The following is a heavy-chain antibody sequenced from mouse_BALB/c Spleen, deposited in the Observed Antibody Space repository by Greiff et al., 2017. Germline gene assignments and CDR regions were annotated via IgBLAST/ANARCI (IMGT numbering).Heavy chain of an antibody. CDR2: INPSNGGT. CDR1: GYTFTSYY. CDR3: TRAGGNYDYWYFDV. J-gene: IGHJ1*01. Sequence: QVQLQQPGAELVKPGASVKLSCKASGYTFTSYYMYWVKQRPGQGLEWIGGINPSNGGTNFNEKFKSKATLTVDKSSSTAYMQLSSLTSEDSAVYYCTRAGGNYDYWYFDVWGAGTTVTVSS. V-gene: IGHV1S81*02. D-gene: IGHD2-1*01.